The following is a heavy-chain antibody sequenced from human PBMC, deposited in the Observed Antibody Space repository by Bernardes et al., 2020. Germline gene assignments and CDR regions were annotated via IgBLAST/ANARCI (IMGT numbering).Heavy chain of an antibody. CDR3: ALSSGWYS. CDR2: ISYDGSNK. Sequence: EGSLILSCAASGFTFSSYAMHWVRQAPGQGLEWVAVISYDGSNKYYADSVKGRFTISRDNSKNTLYLQMNSLRAEDTAVYYCALSSGWYSWGQGTLVTVSS. D-gene: IGHD6-19*01. CDR1: GFTFSSYA. J-gene: IGHJ4*02. V-gene: IGHV3-30-3*01.